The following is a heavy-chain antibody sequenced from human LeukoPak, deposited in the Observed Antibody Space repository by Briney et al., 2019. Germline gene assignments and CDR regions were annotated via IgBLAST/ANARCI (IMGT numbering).Heavy chain of an antibody. CDR1: GYTFTGYY. J-gene: IGHJ3*02. CDR3: ARGDVVVPAAILVAAAGDELNAFDI. V-gene: IGHV1-2*02. Sequence: ASVKVSCKASGYTFTGYYVHWVRQAPGQGLEWMGWINPNSGGTNYAQKFQGRVTMTRDTSISTAYMELSRLRSDDTAVYYCARGDVVVPAAILVAAAGDELNAFDIWGQGTMVTVSS. D-gene: IGHD2-2*02. CDR2: INPNSGGT.